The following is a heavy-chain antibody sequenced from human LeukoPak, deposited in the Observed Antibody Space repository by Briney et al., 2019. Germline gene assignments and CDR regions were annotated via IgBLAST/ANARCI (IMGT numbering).Heavy chain of an antibody. J-gene: IGHJ6*03. CDR1: GGSISSSSYY. Sequence: PSETLSLTCTVSGGSISSSSYYWGWIRQPPGKGLEWIGSIYYSGSTYYNPSLESRVTISVDTSKNQFSLKLNSVTAADTAVYYCARRVGRWFGERAYYYNYMDVWGKGTTVTISS. D-gene: IGHD3-10*01. CDR3: ARRVGRWFGERAYYYNYMDV. CDR2: IYYSGST. V-gene: IGHV4-39*01.